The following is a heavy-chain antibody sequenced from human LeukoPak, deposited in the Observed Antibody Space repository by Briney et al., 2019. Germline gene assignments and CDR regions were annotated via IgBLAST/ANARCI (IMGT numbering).Heavy chain of an antibody. CDR2: MNPNSGNT. CDR3: ARGYHGDSLNYYYYYGMDV. V-gene: IGHV1-8*01. CDR1: GYTFTSYD. J-gene: IGHJ6*02. Sequence: ASVKVSCKASGYTFTSYDINWVRQATGQGLEWMGWMNPNSGNTGYAQKFQGRVTMTRNTSISTAYMELSSLRSEDTAVYYCARGYHGDSLNYYYYYGMDVWGQGTTVTVSS. D-gene: IGHD3-10*01.